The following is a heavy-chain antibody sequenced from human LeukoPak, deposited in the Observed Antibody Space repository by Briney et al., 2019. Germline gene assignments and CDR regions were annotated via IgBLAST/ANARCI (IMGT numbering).Heavy chain of an antibody. CDR2: INHSGST. Sequence: SETLSLTCTVSGGSISSSSYYWGWIRQPPGKGLEWIGEINHSGSTNYNPSLKSRVTISVDTSKNQFSLKLSSVTAADTAVYYCARDQAADDAFDIWGQGTMVTVSS. V-gene: IGHV4-39*07. D-gene: IGHD6-13*01. J-gene: IGHJ3*02. CDR3: ARDQAADDAFDI. CDR1: GGSISSSSYY.